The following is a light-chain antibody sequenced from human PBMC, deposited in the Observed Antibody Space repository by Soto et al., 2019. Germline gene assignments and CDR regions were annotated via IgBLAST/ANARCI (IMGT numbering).Light chain of an antibody. CDR3: SSYTSSSTLG. J-gene: IGLJ1*01. CDR1: GSDVGGYVF. Sequence: QSVLTQPASVSGSPGQSITISCTGTGSDVGGYVFVSWYQQYPGKAPKLIIFEVSDRPSGVSNRFTGFKSGNTGSLTISGLHPEDEADYYCSSYTSSSTLGFGTGTKLTVL. CDR2: EVS. V-gene: IGLV2-14*01.